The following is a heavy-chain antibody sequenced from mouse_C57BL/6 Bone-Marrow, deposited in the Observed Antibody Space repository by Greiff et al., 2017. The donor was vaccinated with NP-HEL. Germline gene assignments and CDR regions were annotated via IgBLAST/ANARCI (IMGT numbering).Heavy chain of an antibody. D-gene: IGHD2-3*01. J-gene: IGHJ3*01. V-gene: IGHV1-59*01. CDR1: GYTFTSYW. CDR3: ARGIYDGYYKAY. Sequence: QVQLQQPGAELVRPGTSVKLSCKASGYTFTSYWMHWVKQRPGQGLAWIGVIDPSDSYTNYNQKFKGTATLTVDTSSSTAYMQLSSLTSEDSAVDYCARGIYDGYYKAYWGQGTLVTVSA. CDR2: IDPSDSYT.